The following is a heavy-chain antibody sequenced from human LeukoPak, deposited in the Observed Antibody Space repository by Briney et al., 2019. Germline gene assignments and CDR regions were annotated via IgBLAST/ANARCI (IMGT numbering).Heavy chain of an antibody. CDR2: ISGSGGST. D-gene: IGHD1-26*01. CDR3: ARGGSYLSAFDV. CDR1: GFTFSSYA. Sequence: GGSLRLSCAASGFTFSSYAMSWVRQAPGKGLEWVSAISGSGGSTYYADSVKGRFTISRDNSKNTLYLQMNSLRAEDTAVYYCARGGSYLSAFDVWGQGTMVTVSS. V-gene: IGHV3-23*01. J-gene: IGHJ3*01.